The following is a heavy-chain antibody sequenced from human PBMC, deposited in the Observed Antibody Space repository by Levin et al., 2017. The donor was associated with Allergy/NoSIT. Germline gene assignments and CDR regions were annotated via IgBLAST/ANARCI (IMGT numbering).Heavy chain of an antibody. D-gene: IGHD3-10*01. CDR1: GGSITSYY. V-gene: IGHV4-59*08. CDR2: VYHIRST. J-gene: IGHJ4*02. Sequence: SETLSLTCTVSGGSITSYYWHWLRQPPGKGLEWIGYVYHIRSTTYNSSLKSRVTISGDTSKSQFSLKLTSVTAADTAVYFCARGRESLHYFDFWGQGMLVTVSS. CDR3: ARGRESLHYFDF.